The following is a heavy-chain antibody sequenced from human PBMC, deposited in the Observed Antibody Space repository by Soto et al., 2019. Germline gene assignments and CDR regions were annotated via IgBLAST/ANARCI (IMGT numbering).Heavy chain of an antibody. D-gene: IGHD6-13*01. V-gene: IGHV5-10-1*01. J-gene: IGHJ6*02. Sequence: PXESLRASCQSSGYSFTSYWFSWVLQVPGKGLEWMGRIDPSDSYTNYSPSFQGHVTISADKSISTAYLQWSSLKASDTAMYYCARRLLAEAGIAYCMDVCGQGTTVTVSS. CDR3: ARRLLAEAGIAYCMDV. CDR1: GYSFTSYW. CDR2: IDPSDSYT.